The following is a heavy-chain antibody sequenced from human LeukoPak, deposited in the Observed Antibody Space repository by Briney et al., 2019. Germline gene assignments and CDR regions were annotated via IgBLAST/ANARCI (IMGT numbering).Heavy chain of an antibody. Sequence: SETLSLTCTVSGGSISSYYWSWIRQPPGKGLEWIGYIYYSGSTNYNPSLKSRVTISVDTSKNQFSLKLSSVTAADTAVYYCARDVVVPAAMSFNYYYCMDVWGKGTTVTVSS. CDR3: ARDVVVPAAMSFNYYYCMDV. CDR1: GGSISSYY. V-gene: IGHV4-59*01. CDR2: IYYSGST. D-gene: IGHD2-2*01. J-gene: IGHJ6*03.